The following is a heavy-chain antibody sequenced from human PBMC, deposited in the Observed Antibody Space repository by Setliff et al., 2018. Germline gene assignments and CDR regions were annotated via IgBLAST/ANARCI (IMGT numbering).Heavy chain of an antibody. D-gene: IGHD3-10*01. CDR1: GFTFSNFW. J-gene: IGHJ4*02. V-gene: IGHV3-7*01. CDR2: IKQDESEK. Sequence: GGSLSLSCAASGFTFSNFWMSWVRQAPGKGLEWVANIKQDESEKYYVDSVKGRFTISRDNSKNTLYLQMNSLRAEDTAVYYCAKYRYYGSGTIINYFDYWGQGTLVTVSS. CDR3: AKYRYYGSGTIINYFDY.